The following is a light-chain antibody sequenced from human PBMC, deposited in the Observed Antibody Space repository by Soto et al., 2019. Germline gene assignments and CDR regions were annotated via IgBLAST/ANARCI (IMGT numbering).Light chain of an antibody. CDR2: GAS. Sequence: EIVLTQSPATLSLSPGARATLSCWASQSVSSNYLAWYQQKPGQAPRLLIHGASSRATGIPDRFSGSGSGTDFTLTISRLEPEDFAVYYCQQYGSSPRTFGQGTKVDIK. J-gene: IGKJ1*01. CDR1: QSVSSNY. V-gene: IGKV3-20*01. CDR3: QQYGSSPRT.